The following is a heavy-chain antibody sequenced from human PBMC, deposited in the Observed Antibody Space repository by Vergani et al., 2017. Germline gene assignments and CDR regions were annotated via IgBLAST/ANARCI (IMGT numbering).Heavy chain of an antibody. D-gene: IGHD3-16*01. CDR1: GFTVSSNY. CDR3: ARVGFGEAVGVRTYYYYYMDV. CDR2: IYSGGST. J-gene: IGHJ6*03. V-gene: IGHV3-53*02. Sequence: EVQLVETGGGLIQPGGSLRLSCAASGFTVSSNYMSWVRQAPGKGLEWVSVIYSGGSTYYADSVKGRFTISRDNSKNTLYLQMNSLRAEDTAVYYCARVGFGEAVGVRTYYYYYMDVWGKGTTVTVSS.